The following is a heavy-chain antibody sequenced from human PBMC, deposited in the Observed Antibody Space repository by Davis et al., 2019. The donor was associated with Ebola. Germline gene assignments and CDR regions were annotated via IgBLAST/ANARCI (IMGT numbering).Heavy chain of an antibody. V-gene: IGHV3-48*01. CDR2: ISSSSLTT. CDR1: GFTFSSYW. J-gene: IGHJ5*02. CDR3: AREGITMVRGVIITSSGWFDP. Sequence: GESLKISCAASGFTFSSYWMNWVRQAPGKGLEWLSYISSSSLTTYSADSVKGRFTISRDNSKNTLYLQMNSLRAEDTAVYYCAREGITMVRGVIITSSGWFDPWGQGTLVTVSS. D-gene: IGHD3-10*01.